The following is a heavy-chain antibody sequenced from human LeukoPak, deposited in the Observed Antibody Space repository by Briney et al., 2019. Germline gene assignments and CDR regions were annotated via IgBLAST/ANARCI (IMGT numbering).Heavy chain of an antibody. V-gene: IGHV1-3*01. CDR3: ARPFSGGWYGDAFDI. CDR2: INAGNGNT. D-gene: IGHD6-19*01. Sequence: ASVKVSCKASGYTFTSYAMHWVRQAPGQRLEWMGWINAGNGNTKYSQKFQGRVTITRDTSASTAYMELSSLRSEDTAVCYCARPFSGGWYGDAFDIWGQGTMVTVSS. CDR1: GYTFTSYA. J-gene: IGHJ3*02.